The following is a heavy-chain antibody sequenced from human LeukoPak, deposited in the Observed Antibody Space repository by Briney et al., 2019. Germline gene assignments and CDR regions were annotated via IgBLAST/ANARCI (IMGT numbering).Heavy chain of an antibody. D-gene: IGHD4-17*01. Sequence: PGESLKISCKGSGYSFSSYWIARVRQMPGKGLEWMGIIFPGDSDTRYSPSFQGQVTISVDKSISTAYLQWNGLKASDTATYYCARSRTTVTNFDYWGQGTLVTVSS. V-gene: IGHV5-51*01. CDR1: GYSFSSYW. J-gene: IGHJ4*02. CDR3: ARSRTTVTNFDY. CDR2: IFPGDSDT.